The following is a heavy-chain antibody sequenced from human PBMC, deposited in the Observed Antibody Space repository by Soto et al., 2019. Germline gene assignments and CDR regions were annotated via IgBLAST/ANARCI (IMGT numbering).Heavy chain of an antibody. CDR1: GGSFSGYY. CDR2: INHSGST. Sequence: SETLSLTCAVYGGSFSGYYWSWIRQPPGKGLEWIGEINHSGSTNYNPSLKSRVPISVDTSKNQFSLKLSSVTAADTAVYYCASRDYDFWSGYRLYGMDVWGQGTTVTVSS. J-gene: IGHJ6*02. D-gene: IGHD3-3*01. CDR3: ASRDYDFWSGYRLYGMDV. V-gene: IGHV4-34*01.